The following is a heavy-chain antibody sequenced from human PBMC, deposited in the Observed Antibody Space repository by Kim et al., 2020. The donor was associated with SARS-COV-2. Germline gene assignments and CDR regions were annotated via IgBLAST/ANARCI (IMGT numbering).Heavy chain of an antibody. CDR3: ARSLDDYSVGFDY. V-gene: IGHV3-23*01. Sequence: GGSLRLSCAASGFTFSTYAMSWVRQAPGKGLEWVSSISARGGITNYADSARGRFTLSRDNSKNTLSLQMNSLRAEDTAVYHCARSLDDYSVGFDYWGQGTLVTVSS. J-gene: IGHJ4*02. CDR2: ISARGGIT. CDR1: GFTFSTYA. D-gene: IGHD4-4*01.